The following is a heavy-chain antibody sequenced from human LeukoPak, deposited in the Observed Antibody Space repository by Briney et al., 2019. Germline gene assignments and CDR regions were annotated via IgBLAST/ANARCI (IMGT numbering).Heavy chain of an antibody. CDR2: IYYSGST. J-gene: IGHJ6*03. CDR3: ARESLGYCSSTSCYTRGHYYYMDV. D-gene: IGHD2-2*02. Sequence: PSETLSLTCTVSGGSISSSSYYWGWIRQPPGKGLEWIGSIYYSGSTYYNPSLKSRVTISVDTSKNQFSLKLSSVTAADTAVYYCARESLGYCSSTSCYTRGHYYYMDVWGKGTTVTVSS. V-gene: IGHV4-39*07. CDR1: GGSISSSSYY.